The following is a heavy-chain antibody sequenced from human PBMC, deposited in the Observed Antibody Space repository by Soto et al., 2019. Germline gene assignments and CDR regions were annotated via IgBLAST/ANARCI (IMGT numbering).Heavy chain of an antibody. J-gene: IGHJ6*02. CDR1: GYTFTSYY. D-gene: IGHD5-12*01. Sequence: GASVKVSCKASGYTFTSYYMHWVRQAPGQGLEWMGIIHPNGGGTSYAQKFQGRVTITRDTSASTAYMELSSLRSDDTAVYYCARDPEIVRSYYYGMDVWGQGTTVTVSS. CDR2: IHPNGGGT. CDR3: ARDPEIVRSYYYGMDV. V-gene: IGHV1-46*01.